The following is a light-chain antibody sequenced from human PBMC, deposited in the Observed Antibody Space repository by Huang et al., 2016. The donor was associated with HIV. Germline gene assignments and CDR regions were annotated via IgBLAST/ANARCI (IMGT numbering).Light chain of an antibody. CDR2: GAS. V-gene: IGKV3-20*01. CDR1: QSVGIY. J-gene: IGKJ3*01. Sequence: EIVLTQSPGTLSLSPGERATLSCRASQSVGIYLAWYQQKPGQAPRLLIYGASTRVTGIPYRFSGGGSGTDFTLSISRLEPEDFAVYYCQQYERPPDTFGPGTKVNIK. CDR3: QQYERPPDT.